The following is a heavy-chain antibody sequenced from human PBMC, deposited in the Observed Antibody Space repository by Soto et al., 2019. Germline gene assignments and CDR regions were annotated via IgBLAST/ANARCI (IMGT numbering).Heavy chain of an antibody. J-gene: IGHJ6*02. CDR2: IYYSGST. D-gene: IGHD3-16*01. V-gene: IGHV4-59*08. CDR1: GGSISSYY. CDR3: ARRRWGNYYYYYYGMDV. Sequence: SETLSLTCTVSGGSISSYYWSWIRQPPGKGLEWIGYIYYSGSTNYNPSIKSRVNISVDTSKNQFSLKLSSVTAADTAVYYCARRRWGNYYYYYYGMDVWGQGTTITVSS.